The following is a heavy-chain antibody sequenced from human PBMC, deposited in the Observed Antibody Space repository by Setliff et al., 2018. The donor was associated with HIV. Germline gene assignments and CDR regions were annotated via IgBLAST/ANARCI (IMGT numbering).Heavy chain of an antibody. J-gene: IGHJ4*02. D-gene: IGHD3-10*01. V-gene: IGHV4-39*01. CDR1: GGSIISSSYY. CDR2: MYYRGTT. CDR3: ARQGLTMNPGVPAPILYFFDY. Sequence: LSLTCTVSGGSIISSSYYWGWIRLPPGKGLEWIGSMYYRGTTYNNPSLKSRVTFSADTSKNQFSLNLNSVTATDTAVYFCARQGLTMNPGVPAPILYFFDYWGQGILVTAPQ.